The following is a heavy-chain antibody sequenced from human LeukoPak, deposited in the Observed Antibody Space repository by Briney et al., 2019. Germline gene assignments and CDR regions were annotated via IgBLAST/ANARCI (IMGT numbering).Heavy chain of an antibody. D-gene: IGHD6-13*01. Sequence: SETLSLTCTVSGGSISSYYWSWIRQPPGKGLEWIGYIYYSGTTNYNPSLKSRVTMSVDTSKNQFSLRLNSVTAADTAVYYCARRLAVTGRYYFDYWGQGTLVTVSS. CDR1: GGSISSYY. CDR2: IYYSGTT. CDR3: ARRLAVTGRYYFDY. V-gene: IGHV4-59*01. J-gene: IGHJ4*02.